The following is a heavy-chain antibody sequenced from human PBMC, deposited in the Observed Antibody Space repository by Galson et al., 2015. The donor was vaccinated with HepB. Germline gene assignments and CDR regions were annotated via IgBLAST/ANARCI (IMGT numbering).Heavy chain of an antibody. CDR1: GASISSSDYY. CDR3: SSKPNAKFYFDY. Sequence: TLSLTCTVSGASISSSDYYWSWARQLPGKGLEWLGYMHYRGLTYYNPSLKSRLTISLDASENRISLNLGSVTAADTAVYYCSSKPNAKFYFDYRGHGTLVAVSS. J-gene: IGHJ4*01. CDR2: MHYRGLT. V-gene: IGHV4-31*03.